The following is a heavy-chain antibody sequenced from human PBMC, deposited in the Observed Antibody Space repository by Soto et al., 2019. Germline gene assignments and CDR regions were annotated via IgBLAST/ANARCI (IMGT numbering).Heavy chain of an antibody. CDR2: IYYLGST. Sequence: SETLSLTCIVSGGSMSEYFWIWIRQSPGKGLEWIGYIYYLGSTDYNPSLKSRVTISVDTSKRQFSLRLTSVTAADTAVYYCARDGYDGSGSPYPAYWGPGTQVTVSS. D-gene: IGHD3-10*01. CDR1: GGSMSEYF. CDR3: ARDGYDGSGSPYPAY. J-gene: IGHJ4*02. V-gene: IGHV4-59*01.